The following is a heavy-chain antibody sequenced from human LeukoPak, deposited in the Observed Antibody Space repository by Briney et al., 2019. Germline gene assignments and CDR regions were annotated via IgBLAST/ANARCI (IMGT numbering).Heavy chain of an antibody. CDR2: IRYDGSNK. CDR1: GFTFSSYG. CDR3: AKGFTIFGVALDY. J-gene: IGHJ4*02. V-gene: IGHV3-30*02. D-gene: IGHD3-3*01. Sequence: GGSLRLSCAASGFTFSSYGMHWVRQAPGKGLEWVAFIRYDGSNKYYADSVKGRFTISRDNSKNTLYLQMNSLRAEDTAVYYCAKGFTIFGVALDYGGQETLVTVSS.